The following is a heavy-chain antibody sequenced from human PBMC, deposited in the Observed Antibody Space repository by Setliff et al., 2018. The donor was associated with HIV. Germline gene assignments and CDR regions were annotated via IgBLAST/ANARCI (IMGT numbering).Heavy chain of an antibody. V-gene: IGHV4-39*01. CDR1: GSSFSSSTYS. Sequence: SETLSLTCTVSGSSFSSSTYSWGWIRQPPGMGLEWIGSIHSSGTTDYNPSLKSRVAMSVDTSRSQFSLKLRPVTAADTAIYYCARHKTHYDFYAFDVWGQGTMVTVSS. D-gene: IGHD3-3*01. CDR2: IHSSGTT. CDR3: ARHKTHYDFYAFDV. J-gene: IGHJ3*01.